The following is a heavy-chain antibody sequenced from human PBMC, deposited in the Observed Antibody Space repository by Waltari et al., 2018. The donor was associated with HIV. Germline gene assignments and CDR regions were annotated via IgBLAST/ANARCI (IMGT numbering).Heavy chain of an antibody. J-gene: IGHJ4*02. D-gene: IGHD3-3*01. CDR3: ARDVAGRGGY. CDR2: IDTDGSTI. V-gene: IGHV3-74*01. Sequence: EVQLVESGGDLVQPGGSLRLSCAASGFTFSSYWMHLVRQAPGKGLVWVSLIDTDGSTITYADSVKGRFTISRDNAKNILYLQMNSLRVEDTAVYYCARDVAGRGGYWGQGTLVSVSS. CDR1: GFTFSSYW.